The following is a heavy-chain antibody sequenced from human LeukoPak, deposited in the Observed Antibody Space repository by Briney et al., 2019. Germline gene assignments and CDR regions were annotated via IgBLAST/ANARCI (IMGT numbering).Heavy chain of an antibody. CDR3: ARVSDFWSGYYGYYP. CDR2: INHSGST. D-gene: IGHD3-3*01. CDR1: GGSFSGYY. Sequence: SETLSLTCAVYGGSFSGYYWSWIRQPPGKGLEWIGEINHSGSTNYNPSLKSRVTISVDTSKNQFSLKLSSVTAADPAVYYCARVSDFWSGYYGYYPWGQGTLVTVSS. J-gene: IGHJ5*02. V-gene: IGHV4-34*01.